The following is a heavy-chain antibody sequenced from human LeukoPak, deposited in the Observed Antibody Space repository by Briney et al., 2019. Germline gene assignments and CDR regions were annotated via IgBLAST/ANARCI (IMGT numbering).Heavy chain of an antibody. CDR3: ARSKRDIVVVPAAIRY. J-gene: IGHJ4*02. V-gene: IGHV1-18*01. CDR1: GYTFTSYG. D-gene: IGHD2-2*02. CDR2: ISAYNGNT. Sequence: ASVKVSCKASGYTFTSYGISWVRQAPGQGLEWMGWISAYNGNTNYAQKLQGRVTMTTDTSTSTAYMELRSLRSDDTAVYYCARSKRDIVVVPAAIRYWGQGTLVTVSS.